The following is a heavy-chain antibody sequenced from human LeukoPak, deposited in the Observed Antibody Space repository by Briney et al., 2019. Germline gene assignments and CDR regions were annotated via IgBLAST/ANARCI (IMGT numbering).Heavy chain of an antibody. CDR3: AREIYSNSDHDDAFDI. Sequence: PGGSLRLSCAASGFTFSSFAMHWVRQAPGKGLGWLSSISRSSDYIYYADSLKGRFTISRDNARNSLYLQMSSLRAEDTALYYCAREIYSNSDHDDAFDIWGQGTMVTVSS. J-gene: IGHJ3*02. CDR2: ISRSSDYI. CDR1: GFTFSSFA. V-gene: IGHV3-21*01. D-gene: IGHD5-12*01.